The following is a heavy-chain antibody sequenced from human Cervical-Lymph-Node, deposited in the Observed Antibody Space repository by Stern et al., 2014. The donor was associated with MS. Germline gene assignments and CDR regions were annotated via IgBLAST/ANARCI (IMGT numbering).Heavy chain of an antibody. V-gene: IGHV3-72*01. CDR2: TSNKADSYTT. CDR3: ARLPLN. CDR1: GFTFSDHY. Sequence: EVQLEESGGGLVQPGGSLRLSCTDSGFTFSDHYLDWVRQAPGKGLEWVGRTSNKADSYTTEYATSVKGRFTISTHESKNSVYLQMNNLKIDDTAVYYCARLPLNWGQGTLVTVSS. J-gene: IGHJ4*02.